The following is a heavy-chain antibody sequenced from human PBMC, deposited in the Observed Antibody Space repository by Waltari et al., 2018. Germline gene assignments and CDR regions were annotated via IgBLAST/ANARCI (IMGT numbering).Heavy chain of an antibody. V-gene: IGHV4-30-2*01. J-gene: IGHJ3*02. CDR1: GGSISSGGYS. CDR3: ARDRAFDI. CDR2: IYHSGST. Sequence: QLQLQESVSGLVKPSLHPSPTSARSGGSISSGGYSWSWIRQPPGKGLEWIGYIYHSGSTYYNPSLKSRVTISVDRSKNQFSLKLSSVTAADTAVYYCARDRAFDIWGQGTMVTVSS.